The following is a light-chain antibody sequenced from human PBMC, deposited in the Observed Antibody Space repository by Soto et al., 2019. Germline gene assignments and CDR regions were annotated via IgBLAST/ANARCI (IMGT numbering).Light chain of an antibody. CDR1: QDIGTS. J-gene: IGKJ1*01. V-gene: IGKV1-9*01. CDR3: QKYNSAPQT. CDR2: AAS. Sequence: DIQLTHSPSFLSASVGDRVTITCRASQDIGTSLAWYQQKPGKAPKVLIHAASTLQSGVPSRFSGSGSGTEFTLTINSLQPEDFATSCCQKYNSAPQTFGQGTKVDIK.